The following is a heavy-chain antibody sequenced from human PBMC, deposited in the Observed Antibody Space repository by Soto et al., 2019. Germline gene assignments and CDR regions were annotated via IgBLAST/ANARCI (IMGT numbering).Heavy chain of an antibody. CDR3: AKGGPYKQWLVKYFDY. D-gene: IGHD6-19*01. V-gene: IGHV3-30*18. CDR2: ISYDGSNK. Sequence: GGSLRLSCAASGFTFSSYGMHWVRQAPGKGLEWVAVISYDGSNKYYAEYVKGRFTISRDNSKNTQYLQMNSLRAEDTALYYCAKGGPYKQWLVKYFDYWGQGTLVTVSS. CDR1: GFTFSSYG. J-gene: IGHJ4*02.